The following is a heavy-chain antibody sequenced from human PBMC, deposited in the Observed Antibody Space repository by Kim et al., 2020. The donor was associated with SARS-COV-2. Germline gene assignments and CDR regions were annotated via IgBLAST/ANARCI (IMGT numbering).Heavy chain of an antibody. CDR1: GGSFSDYY. CDR2: INHYRST. Sequence: SETLSLTCAVYGGSFSDYYSTWIRQPPEKGLELIGDINHYRSTNYNPSLKGRVTMSVDTSKSQLYLKLSFVTAADTAVYYCAKHDARYGSGGNCWYFDNWGQGAPVTVSP. D-gene: IGHD2-15*01. V-gene: IGHV4-34*01. CDR3: AKHDARYGSGGNCWYFDN. J-gene: IGHJ4*02.